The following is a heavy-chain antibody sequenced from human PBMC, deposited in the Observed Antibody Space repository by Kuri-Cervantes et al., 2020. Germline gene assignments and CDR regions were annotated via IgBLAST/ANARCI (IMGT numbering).Heavy chain of an antibody. CDR1: GFTFSDYW. Sequence: GESLKISCAASGFTFSDYWMSWVRQAPGKGPEWVANIKEDGGKKYYVDSVKGRFTISRENAKNLLYLQMNSLRAEDTAVYYCARGGEWELLAAFDIWGQGTMVTVSS. D-gene: IGHD1-26*01. CDR3: ARGGEWELLAAFDI. CDR2: IKEDGGKK. J-gene: IGHJ3*02. V-gene: IGHV3-7*01.